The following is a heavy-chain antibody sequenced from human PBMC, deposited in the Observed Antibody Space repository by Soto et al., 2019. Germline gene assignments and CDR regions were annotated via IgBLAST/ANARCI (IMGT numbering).Heavy chain of an antibody. Sequence: PGGSLRLSCAASGFTFSGYAMHWVRQSPGKGLEWVAVISYDGSNKYYADSVKGRFTISRDNSKNTLYLQMNSLRAEDTAVYYCARGVIERGYYYYGMDVWGQGTTVTVSS. V-gene: IGHV3-30-3*01. J-gene: IGHJ6*02. CDR3: ARGVIERGYYYYGMDV. CDR2: ISYDGSNK. CDR1: GFTFSGYA. D-gene: IGHD3-16*02.